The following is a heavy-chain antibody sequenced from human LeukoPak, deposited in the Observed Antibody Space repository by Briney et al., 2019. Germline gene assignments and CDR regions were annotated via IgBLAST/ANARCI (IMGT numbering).Heavy chain of an antibody. V-gene: IGHV4-30-2*01. CDR3: ARDMSPRDYTVDARWFDP. CDR2: IYHSGST. Sequence: SQTLSLTCTVSGGSISSGGYYWSWIRQPPGKGLEWIGYIYHSGSTYYNPSLKSRVTISVDRSKNQFSLKLSSVTAADTAVYYCARDMSPRDYTVDARWFDPWGQGTLVTVSS. CDR1: GGSISSGGYY. J-gene: IGHJ5*02. D-gene: IGHD4-11*01.